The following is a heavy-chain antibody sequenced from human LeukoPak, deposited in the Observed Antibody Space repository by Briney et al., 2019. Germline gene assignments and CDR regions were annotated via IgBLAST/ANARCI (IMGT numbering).Heavy chain of an antibody. J-gene: IGHJ4*02. Sequence: PGGSLRLSCAASGFTFSSYAMSWVRQAPGKGLEWVANIKRDGSEKYYVGAVKGRFTISRDNAKNSLYLQMHSLRAEDTAVYYCARTMVRGVIKHWGQGTLVTVSS. CDR3: ARTMVRGVIKH. D-gene: IGHD3-10*01. CDR2: IKRDGSEK. CDR1: GFTFSSYA. V-gene: IGHV3-7*01.